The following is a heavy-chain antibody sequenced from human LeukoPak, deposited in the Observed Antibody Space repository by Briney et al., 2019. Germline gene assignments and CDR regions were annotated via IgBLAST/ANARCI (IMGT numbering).Heavy chain of an antibody. V-gene: IGHV3-69-1*01. CDR1: GFTFRDYA. CDR3: AKDSDYYYYMDV. CDR2: ISSSSNI. J-gene: IGHJ6*03. Sequence: GGSLRLSCAGSGFTFRDYAMGWVRQAPGKGLEWVSSISSSSNIYYADSVKGRFTISRDDAKNSLYLQMNSLGAEDTAVYFCAKDSDYYYYMDVWGKGTTVTVSS.